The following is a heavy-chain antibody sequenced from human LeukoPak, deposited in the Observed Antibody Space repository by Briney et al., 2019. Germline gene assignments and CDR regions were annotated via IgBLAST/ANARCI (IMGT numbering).Heavy chain of an antibody. CDR3: ARVGEIAAAGRFDP. CDR1: GGSISSHY. J-gene: IGHJ5*02. Sequence: SETLSLTCTVSGGSISSHYWSWIRQPPGKGLEWIGYIYYSGSTNYNPSLKSRVTISVDTSKNQFSLKLSSVTAVDTAVYYCARVGEIAAAGRFDPWGQGTLVTVSS. CDR2: IYYSGST. V-gene: IGHV4-59*11. D-gene: IGHD6-13*01.